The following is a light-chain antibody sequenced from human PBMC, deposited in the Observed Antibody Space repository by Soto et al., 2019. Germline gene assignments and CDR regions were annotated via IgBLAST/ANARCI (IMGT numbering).Light chain of an antibody. J-gene: IGLJ3*02. V-gene: IGLV3-27*01. CDR3: YSATNNSLAV. CDR2: KDS. CDR1: VLAKKY. Sequence: SSELTQPSSVSVSPGQTARITCSGDVLAKKYGRWFQKKPGQAPVVVIYKDSERPSGIPGRFSGSSSGTTVTLTISGAQVEDEADYYCYSATNNSLAVFGGGTKLTVL.